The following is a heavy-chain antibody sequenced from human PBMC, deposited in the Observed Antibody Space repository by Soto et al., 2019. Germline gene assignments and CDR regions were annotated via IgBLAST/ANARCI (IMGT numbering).Heavy chain of an antibody. J-gene: IGHJ4*02. V-gene: IGHV3-30-3*02. D-gene: IGHD2-2*01. CDR2: TSYDGSNK. CDR3: AKRPASLVCFDY. CDR1: GFTFSSYA. Sequence: GGSLRLSCAASGFTFSSYAMHWVRQAPGKGLEWVAVTSYDGSNKYYADSVKGRFTISRDNSKNTLYMQMNSLRAEDTAVYYCAKRPASLVCFDYWGQGTLVTVSS.